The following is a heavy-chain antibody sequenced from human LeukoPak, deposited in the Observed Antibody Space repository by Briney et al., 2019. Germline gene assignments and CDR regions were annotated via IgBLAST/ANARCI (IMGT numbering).Heavy chain of an antibody. J-gene: IGHJ1*01. CDR2: IIPIFGTA. D-gene: IGHD5-18*01. Sequence: SVKVYCKASGGTFSSYAISWVRQAPGQGLEWMGGIIPIFGTANYAQKFQGRVTITADESTSTAYMELSSLRSEDTAVYYCARGYSYGFAEYFQHWGQGTLVTVSS. V-gene: IGHV1-69*13. CDR1: GGTFSSYA. CDR3: ARGYSYGFAEYFQH.